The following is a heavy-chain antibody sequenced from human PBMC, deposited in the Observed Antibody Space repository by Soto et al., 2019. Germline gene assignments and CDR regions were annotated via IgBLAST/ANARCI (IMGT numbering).Heavy chain of an antibody. V-gene: IGHV1-3*01. CDR1: GYTSTSYA. Sequence: GASVKVSCKASGYTSTSYAMHWVRQAPGQRLEWMGWINAGNGNTKYSQKFQGRVTITRDTSASTAYMELSSLRSEDTAVYYRARSHDYGDLDYWGQGPLVTVSS. J-gene: IGHJ4*02. CDR3: ARSHDYGDLDY. D-gene: IGHD4-17*01. CDR2: INAGNGNT.